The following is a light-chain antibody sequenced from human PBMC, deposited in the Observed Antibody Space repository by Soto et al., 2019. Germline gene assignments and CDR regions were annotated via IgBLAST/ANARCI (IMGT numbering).Light chain of an antibody. V-gene: IGKV3-15*01. J-gene: IGKJ5*01. CDR3: QQRNNWRDT. Sequence: LLMAHSAVALSVSPGEXVTLXCRASQSVRSNLAWYQQKPGQSPRLLIYGASTRATGIPARFSGSGSGTDFTLTISSLEPEDFAVYYCQQRNNWRDTFGQGTRLEI. CDR2: GAS. CDR1: QSVRSN.